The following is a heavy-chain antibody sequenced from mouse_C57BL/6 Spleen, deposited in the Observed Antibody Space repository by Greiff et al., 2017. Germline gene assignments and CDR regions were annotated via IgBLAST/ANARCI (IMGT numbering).Heavy chain of an antibody. J-gene: IGHJ4*01. CDR2: LDPSDSYT. V-gene: IGHV1-69*01. CDR1: GYTFTSYW. Sequence: QVQLQQPGAELVMPGASVKLSCKASGYTFTSYWMHWVKQRPGQGLEWIGELDPSDSYTNYNQKFKGKSTLTVDKSSSTAYMQLSSLTSEDSAVYYCARSIYDSHHAMDYWGQGTSVTVSS. D-gene: IGHD2-4*01. CDR3: ARSIYDSHHAMDY.